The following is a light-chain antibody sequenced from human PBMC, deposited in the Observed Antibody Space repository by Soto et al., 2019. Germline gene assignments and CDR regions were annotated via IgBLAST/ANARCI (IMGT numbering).Light chain of an antibody. Sequence: EIVMTQSPATLSVSPGERATLSCRASQSVINNLSWYQQKPGQAPRLLISGASTRAAGISDRFRGSGSGTEFTLTISSLRSEDSAIYYCQQYFEWPPMTFGQGTKVDIK. V-gene: IGKV3-15*01. CDR3: QQYFEWPPMT. J-gene: IGKJ1*01. CDR1: QSVINN. CDR2: GAS.